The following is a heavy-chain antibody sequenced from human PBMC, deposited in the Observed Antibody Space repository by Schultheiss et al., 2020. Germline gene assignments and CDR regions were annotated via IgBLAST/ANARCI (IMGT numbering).Heavy chain of an antibody. CDR3: ARRSYYNRTPPDY. Sequence: SETLSLTCTVSGGSISSYYWSWIRQPPGKGLEWIGEINHSGSTNYNPSLKSRVTISVDTSKNQFSLKLSSVTAADTAVYYCARRSYYNRTPPDYWGQGTLVTVSS. CDR2: INHSGST. J-gene: IGHJ4*02. V-gene: IGHV4-59*12. CDR1: GGSISSYY. D-gene: IGHD1-1*01.